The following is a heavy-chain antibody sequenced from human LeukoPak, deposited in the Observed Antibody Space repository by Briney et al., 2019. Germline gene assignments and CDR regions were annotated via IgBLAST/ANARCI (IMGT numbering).Heavy chain of an antibody. J-gene: IGHJ4*02. V-gene: IGHV4-30-2*01. D-gene: IGHD3-16*01. CDR3: ARARGGLLTSI. Sequence: PSQTLSLTCVVSGGSISSGDYSWSWIRQPPGKGLEWIGCIYRSGGTYYNPSLKSRVTISVDRPKNQFSLTLSSVTAADTAMYYCARARGGLLTSIWGQGTLVTVSS. CDR1: GGSISSGDYS. CDR2: IYRSGGT.